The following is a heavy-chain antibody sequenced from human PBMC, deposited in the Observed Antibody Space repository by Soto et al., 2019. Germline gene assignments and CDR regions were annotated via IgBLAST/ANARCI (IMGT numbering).Heavy chain of an antibody. CDR3: ARDKLTSGIDYFDS. CDR2: ISPRNGDT. Sequence: ASVKVSCKTSGYIFTDYHVHWVLQALGQGLEWMGRISPRNGDTHYAQKFQGRVTMTRDTSTSSVYMEINTLRSDDTAIFFCARDKLTSGIDYFDSWGQGTLVTVSS. D-gene: IGHD5-12*01. V-gene: IGHV1-2*06. CDR1: GYIFTDYH. J-gene: IGHJ4*02.